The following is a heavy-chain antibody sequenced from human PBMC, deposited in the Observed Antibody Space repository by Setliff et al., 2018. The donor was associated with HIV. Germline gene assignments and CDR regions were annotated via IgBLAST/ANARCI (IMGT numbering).Heavy chain of an antibody. Sequence: SETLSLTCTVSGGSISSSSYYWIWVRQPPGEGLEWIGSIYYSGSTYYNPSLKSRITISVDTSQNQFSLKLTSVTAADTAMYYCAAQGRSGRLWGGLVSWGQGTLVTVSS. CDR2: IYYSGST. J-gene: IGHJ4*02. CDR3: AAQGRSGRLWGGLVS. V-gene: IGHV4-39*01. D-gene: IGHD6-19*01. CDR1: GGSISSSSYY.